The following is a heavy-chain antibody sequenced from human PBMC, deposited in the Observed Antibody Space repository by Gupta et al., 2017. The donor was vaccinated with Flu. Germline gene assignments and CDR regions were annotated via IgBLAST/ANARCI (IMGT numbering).Heavy chain of an antibody. CDR1: GFTFTTYA. CDR3: ARRQGYGYGMDV. J-gene: IGHJ6*02. Sequence: EVHLVESGGGLVQPGGSLRLSCAASGFTFTTYAMQWVSQATGRSLEWVSTIIPSGDTFYSDSVKGRFTISRDNARNSLYLQMNSLRAGDTAVYYCARRQGYGYGMDVWGQGTTVTVSS. CDR2: IIPSGDT. V-gene: IGHV3-13*01. D-gene: IGHD6-13*01.